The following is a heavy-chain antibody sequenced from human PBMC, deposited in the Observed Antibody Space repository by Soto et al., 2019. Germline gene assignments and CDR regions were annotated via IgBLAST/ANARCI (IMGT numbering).Heavy chain of an antibody. CDR1: GGTFTNYA. CDR3: ARNRRITMVRGATQYYYFYGMDV. D-gene: IGHD3-10*01. Sequence: QVQLEQSGAEVKKPGSSVKVSCKASGGTFTNYAINWVRQAPGQGLEWMGGIITFFGTPNCAQKFQDRLTITADESTSTAYMELNSLRSEDTAIYYCARNRRITMVRGATQYYYFYGMDVWGQGTTVTVSS. J-gene: IGHJ6*02. CDR2: IITFFGTP. V-gene: IGHV1-69*01.